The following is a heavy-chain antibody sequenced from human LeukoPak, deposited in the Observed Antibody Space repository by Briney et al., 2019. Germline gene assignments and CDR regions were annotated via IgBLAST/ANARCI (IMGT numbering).Heavy chain of an antibody. J-gene: IGHJ4*02. Sequence: SDTLSLTCTVSGGSISSSGYYWGWIRKPPGKGLEWFVSIFYSGSTYYHPSLKRPVSISVDTSKNQFSLKLSSVTAADTAVYYCARVSSSSRPNFDYWGQGTLVTVSS. CDR1: GGSISSSGYY. CDR2: IFYSGST. V-gene: IGHV4-39*01. D-gene: IGHD6-6*01. CDR3: ARVSSSSRPNFDY.